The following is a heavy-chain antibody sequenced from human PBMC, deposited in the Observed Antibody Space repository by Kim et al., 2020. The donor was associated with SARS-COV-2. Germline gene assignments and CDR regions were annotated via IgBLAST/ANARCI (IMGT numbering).Heavy chain of an antibody. V-gene: IGHV1-2*02. D-gene: IGHD3-3*01. CDR2: INPNSGGT. CDR3: ARASDFWSGYYKIVY. J-gene: IGHJ4*02. Sequence: ASVKVSCKASGYTFTGYYMHWVRQAPGQGLEWMGWINPNSGGTNYAQKFQGRVTMTRDTSISTAYMELSRLRSDDTAVYYCARASDFWSGYYKIVYWGQGTLVTVSS. CDR1: GYTFTGYY.